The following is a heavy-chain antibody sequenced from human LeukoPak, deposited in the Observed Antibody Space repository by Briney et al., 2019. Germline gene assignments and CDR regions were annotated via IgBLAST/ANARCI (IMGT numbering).Heavy chain of an antibody. D-gene: IGHD3-22*01. V-gene: IGHV7-4-1*02. CDR3: ARGDYYDSSGYDAFDI. CDR2: INTNTGNP. Sequence: GASVKVSCKASGYTSTSYAMNWVRQAPGQGLEWMGWINTNTGNPTYAQGFTGRFVFSLGTSVSTAYLQISSLKAEDTAVYYCARGDYYDSSGYDAFDIWGQGTMVTVSS. J-gene: IGHJ3*02. CDR1: GYTSTSYA.